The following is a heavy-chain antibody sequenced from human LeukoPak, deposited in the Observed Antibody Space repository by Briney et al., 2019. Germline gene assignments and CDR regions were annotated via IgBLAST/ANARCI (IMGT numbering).Heavy chain of an antibody. V-gene: IGHV3-7*03. CDR2: IKQDGSEK. J-gene: IGHJ5*02. Sequence: GGSLRLSCEASGFTLSKFWMNWVRQAPGKGLEWVANIKQDGSEKRYVDSVKGRFSISRDNTKNSLYLQMSSLRAEDTAVHYCARGPNSGYSWLDPWGQGTLVTVSS. CDR3: ARGPNSGYSWLDP. D-gene: IGHD5-12*01. CDR1: GFTLSKFW.